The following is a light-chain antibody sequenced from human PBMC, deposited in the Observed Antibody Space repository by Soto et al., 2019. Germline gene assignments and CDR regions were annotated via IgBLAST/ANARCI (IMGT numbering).Light chain of an antibody. CDR2: GAS. J-gene: IGKJ2*01. CDR3: QQYHNWPPQYT. V-gene: IGKV3-15*01. Sequence: EIVMTQSPATLSVSPGERAVLSCRASQTVASNVAWYQQKPGRAPRLLIHGASTRDTGVSARFSGSGSGTEFTLTISSLQSEDFAVYYCQQYHNWPPQYTFGQGTKLQIK. CDR1: QTVASN.